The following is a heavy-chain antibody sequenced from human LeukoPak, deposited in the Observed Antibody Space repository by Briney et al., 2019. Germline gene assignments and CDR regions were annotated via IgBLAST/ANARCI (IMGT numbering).Heavy chain of an antibody. CDR3: AEAKGGGLVGAFDI. V-gene: IGHV3-9*01. CDR1: GFTFDDYA. Sequence: GGSLRLSCAASGFTFDDYAMHWVRQAPGKGLEWVSGISWNSGSIGYADSVKGRFTISRDNAKNSLYLQMNSLRAEDTALYYCAEAKGGGLVGAFDIWGQGTMVTVSS. J-gene: IGHJ3*02. D-gene: IGHD3-16*01. CDR2: ISWNSGSI.